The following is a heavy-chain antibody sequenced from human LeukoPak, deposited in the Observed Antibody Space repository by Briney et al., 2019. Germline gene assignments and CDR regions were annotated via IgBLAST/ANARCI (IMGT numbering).Heavy chain of an antibody. J-gene: IGHJ4*02. CDR3: ARGRVAGGYYFDY. V-gene: IGHV4-31*03. CDR2: IYYSGST. Sequence: PSRTLSLTCTVSGGSISSGGYYWSWIRQHPGKGLEWIGYIYYSGSTNYNPSLKGRVTISLDTSKNQFSLKLDSMTAADTAVYYCARGRVAGGYYFDYWGQGTLVTVSS. CDR1: GGSISSGGYY. D-gene: IGHD6-19*01.